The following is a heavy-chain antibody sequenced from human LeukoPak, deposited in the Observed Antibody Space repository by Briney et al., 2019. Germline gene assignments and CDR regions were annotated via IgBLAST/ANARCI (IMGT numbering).Heavy chain of an antibody. CDR1: AGSMSSYC. CDR3: ASCGDDVIDFDY. D-gene: IGHD2-21*01. CDR2: IYYSGST. V-gene: IGHV4-59*12. Sequence: SETLSLTCPVSAGSMSSYCCSWIPQTPGKGLEWIGDIYYSGSTNYNPSLKSRVTISVDTSKNQFSLKLSSVTAADTAVYYCASCGDDVIDFDYWGQGTLVTVSS. J-gene: IGHJ4*02.